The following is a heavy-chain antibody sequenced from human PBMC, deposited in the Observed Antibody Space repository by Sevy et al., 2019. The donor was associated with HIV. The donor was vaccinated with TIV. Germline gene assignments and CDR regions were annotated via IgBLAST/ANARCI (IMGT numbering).Heavy chain of an antibody. V-gene: IGHV3-23*01. CDR1: GFNFNIYS. J-gene: IGHJ4*02. CDR3: AREGCTRPHDY. D-gene: IGHD2-8*01. Sequence: GESLKISCAVSGFNFNIYSMSWVRQAPGKGLEWVSTLSFGCGKINYADSVKGRFIISRDDSKNTLYLQMNSLRAEDTAVYFCAREGCTRPHDYWGQGTLVTVS. CDR2: LSFGCGKI.